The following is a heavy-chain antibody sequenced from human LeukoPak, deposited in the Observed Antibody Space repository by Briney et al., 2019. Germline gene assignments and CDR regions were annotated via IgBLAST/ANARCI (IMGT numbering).Heavy chain of an antibody. CDR2: ISVYNGNT. D-gene: IGHD5-24*01. Sequence: ASGKVSCKGSGYTFTKNGISWVREAPGQGGEWVGWISVYNGNTNYQQKFQGSITLTTDPSTSTAYMEVRSLKSDDTAVYYCARDREFSPYGMDLWGQGTTVIVSS. CDR1: GYTFTKNG. J-gene: IGHJ6*02. V-gene: IGHV1-18*01. CDR3: ARDREFSPYGMDL.